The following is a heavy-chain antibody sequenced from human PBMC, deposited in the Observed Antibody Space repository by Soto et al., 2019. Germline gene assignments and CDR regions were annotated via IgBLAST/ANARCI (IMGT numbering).Heavy chain of an antibody. CDR2: IIPIFGTA. CDR1: GGTFSSYA. V-gene: IGHV1-69*06. CDR3: ARVRGLAIFGVTYGMDV. D-gene: IGHD3-3*01. Sequence: QVQLVQSGAEVKKPGSSVKVSCKASGGTFSSYAISWVRQAPGQGLEWMGGIIPIFGTANYAQKFQGRVTITADKSTSTAYMELSSLRSEDTAVYYCARVRGLAIFGVTYGMDVWGQGTTVTVSS. J-gene: IGHJ6*02.